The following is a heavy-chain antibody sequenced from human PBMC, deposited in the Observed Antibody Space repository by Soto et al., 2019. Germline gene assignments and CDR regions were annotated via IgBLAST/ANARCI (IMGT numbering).Heavy chain of an antibody. Sequence: GGSLRLSCAASGFTFSSYGMHWVRQAPGKGLEWVAVISYDGSNKYYADSVKGRFTISRDNSKNTLYLQMNSLRAEDTAVYYCAKASRTVTNYYFDYWGQGTLVIVSS. CDR1: GFTFSSYG. CDR3: AKASRTVTNYYFDY. V-gene: IGHV3-30*18. D-gene: IGHD4-17*01. CDR2: ISYDGSNK. J-gene: IGHJ4*02.